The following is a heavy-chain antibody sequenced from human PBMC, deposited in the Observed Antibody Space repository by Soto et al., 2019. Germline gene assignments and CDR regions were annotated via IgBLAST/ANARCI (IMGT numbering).Heavy chain of an antibody. V-gene: IGHV3-15*07. D-gene: IGHD3-22*01. CDR2: IKSKTDGGTT. J-gene: IGHJ4*01. CDR1: GFTFSNSW. Sequence: PGGSLRLSCAASGFTFSNSWINWVRQAPGKGLEWVGRIKSKTDGGTTDFAAPVKGRFAISRDDSKNMVYLQMNSLRTEDTGIDCCTPDSYRTLIVVWFDKWGPGTLLTVFS. CDR3: TPDSYRTLIVVWFDK.